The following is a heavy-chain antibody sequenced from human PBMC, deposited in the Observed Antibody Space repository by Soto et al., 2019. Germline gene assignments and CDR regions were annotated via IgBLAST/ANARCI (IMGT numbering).Heavy chain of an antibody. D-gene: IGHD3-16*01. CDR1: GFTFSSYA. CDR2: ISGSGGST. CDR3: AKDRGSPYYYYGMDV. V-gene: IGHV3-23*01. J-gene: IGHJ6*02. Sequence: PGGSLRLSCAASGFTFSSYAMSWVRQAPGKGLEWVSAISGSGGSTYYADSVKGRFTISRDNSKNTLYLQMNSLRAEDTAVYYCAKDRGSPYYYYGMDVWGQGTTITVSS.